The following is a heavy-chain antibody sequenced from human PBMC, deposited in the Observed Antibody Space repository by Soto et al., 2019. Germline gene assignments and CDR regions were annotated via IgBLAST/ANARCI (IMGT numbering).Heavy chain of an antibody. J-gene: IGHJ4*02. V-gene: IGHV1-69*01. CDR3: ARDAVFYYDSSGYYDY. CDR1: GGTFSSYA. CDR2: IIPMFGTT. D-gene: IGHD3-22*01. Sequence: QVQLVQSGAEVKKPGSSVKVSCKTSGGTFSSYAISWVRQAPGQGLEWMGGIIPMFGTTSSAQKFQGRVTITADESTSTAYMELSSLRSEDTAVYYCARDAVFYYDSSGYYDYWGQGTLVTVSS.